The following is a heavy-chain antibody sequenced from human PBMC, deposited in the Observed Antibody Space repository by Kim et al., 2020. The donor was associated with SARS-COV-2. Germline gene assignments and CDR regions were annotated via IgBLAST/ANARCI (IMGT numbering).Heavy chain of an antibody. Sequence: SVKVSCKASGGTFSSYAISWVRQAPGQGLEWMGRIIPILGIANYAQKFQGRVTITADKSTSTAYMELSSLRSEDTAVYYCARGGSVVVIHYGMDVWGQGTTVTVSS. CDR2: IIPILGIA. D-gene: IGHD3-22*01. J-gene: IGHJ6*02. V-gene: IGHV1-69*04. CDR3: ARGGSVVVIHYGMDV. CDR1: GGTFSSYA.